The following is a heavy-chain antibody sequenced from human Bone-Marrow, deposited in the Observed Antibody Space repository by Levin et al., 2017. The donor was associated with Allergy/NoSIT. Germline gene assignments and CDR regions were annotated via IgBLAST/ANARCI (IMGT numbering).Heavy chain of an antibody. V-gene: IGHV3-30*04. Sequence: GGSLRLSCAASGFSISDYTVHWVRQAPGQGLEWVAVISYDGSNEYYAESVQGRFTISRDTSKNIIFLQMNSLRDDDTAVYYCARDGRLAASYPNWFDPWGQGTLVTVSS. J-gene: IGHJ5*02. CDR3: ARDGRLAASYPNWFDP. D-gene: IGHD6-25*01. CDR2: ISYDGSNE. CDR1: GFSISDYT.